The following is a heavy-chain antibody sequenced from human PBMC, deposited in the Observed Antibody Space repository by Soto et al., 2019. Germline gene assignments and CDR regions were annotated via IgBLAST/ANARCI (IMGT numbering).Heavy chain of an antibody. V-gene: IGHV3-30-3*01. D-gene: IGHD2-8*01. CDR1: GFTFSSYA. CDR3: AREKSDSVLMVYATDYYYGMDV. Sequence: QVQLVESGGGVVQPGRSLRLSCAASGFTFSSYAMHWVRQAPGKGLEWVAVISYDGSNKYYADSVKGRFTISRDNSKNTLYLQMNSLRAEDTAVYYCAREKSDSVLMVYATDYYYGMDVWGQGTTVTVSS. CDR2: ISYDGSNK. J-gene: IGHJ6*02.